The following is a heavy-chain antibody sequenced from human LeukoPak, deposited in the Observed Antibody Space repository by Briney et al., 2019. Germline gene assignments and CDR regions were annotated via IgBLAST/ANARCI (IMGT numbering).Heavy chain of an antibody. V-gene: IGHV1-24*01. CDR2: FNPEDGET. CDR3: ATENHSGSYWIWDY. CDR1: GYTLTELS. Sequence: GASVRLSCTVSGYTLTELSMHWVRQAPGKGLEWMGGFNPEDGETIYAQKFQGRVTMTEDTSTDTAYMERSSLRSEDTAVYYCATENHSGSYWIWDYWGQGTLVTVSS. J-gene: IGHJ4*02. D-gene: IGHD1-26*01.